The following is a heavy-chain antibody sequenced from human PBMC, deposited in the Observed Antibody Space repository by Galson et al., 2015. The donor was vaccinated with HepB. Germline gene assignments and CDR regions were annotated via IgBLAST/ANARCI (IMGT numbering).Heavy chain of an antibody. CDR2: IIPILGIA. Sequence: SVKVSCKASGGTFSSYTISWVRQAPGQGLEWMGRIIPILGIANYAQKFQGRVTITADKSTSTAYMELSSLRSEDTAVYYCARGPSVPAAMSHFDYWGQGTLVTVSS. CDR1: GGTFSSYT. J-gene: IGHJ4*02. CDR3: ARGPSVPAAMSHFDY. V-gene: IGHV1-69*02. D-gene: IGHD2-2*01.